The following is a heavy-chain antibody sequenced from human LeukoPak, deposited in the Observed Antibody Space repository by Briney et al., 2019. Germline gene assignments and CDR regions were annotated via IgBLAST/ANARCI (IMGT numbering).Heavy chain of an antibody. CDR2: ISGSGGST. Sequence: GGSLRLSCAASGFTFSSYAMSWVRQAPGKGLEWVSAISGSGGSTYYADSVKGRFTISRDNAKNSLYLQMNSLRAEDTAVYYCASGKWSGYLNYFDYWGQGTLVTVSS. D-gene: IGHD3-3*01. V-gene: IGHV3-23*01. CDR3: ASGKWSGYLNYFDY. J-gene: IGHJ4*02. CDR1: GFTFSSYA.